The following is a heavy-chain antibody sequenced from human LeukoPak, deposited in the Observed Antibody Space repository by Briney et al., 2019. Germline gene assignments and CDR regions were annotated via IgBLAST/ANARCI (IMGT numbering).Heavy chain of an antibody. D-gene: IGHD3-22*01. V-gene: IGHV4-59*01. CDR2: IYYRGST. J-gene: IGHJ4*02. Sequence: PSETLSLTCTVSGGSINGYYWSWIRQSPEKGLEWIGYIYYRGSTNYNPYLKSRVTISVDTSKNQSSLKLSSVTAADTAVYYCARADYDTSAYYYTFDYWGQGTLVTVSS. CDR3: ARADYDTSAYYYTFDY. CDR1: GGSINGYY.